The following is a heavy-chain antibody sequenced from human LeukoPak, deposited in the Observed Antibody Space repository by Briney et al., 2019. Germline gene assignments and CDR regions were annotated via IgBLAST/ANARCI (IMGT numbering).Heavy chain of an antibody. Sequence: GRSLRLSCAASGFTFSSYGMHWVRQAPGKGLEWVAVISYDGSNKYYADSVKGRFTISRDNSKNTLYLQMNSLRAEDTAVYYTASGSYTVTPGYWGQGTLVTVSS. D-gene: IGHD4-17*01. CDR3: ASGSYTVTPGY. J-gene: IGHJ4*02. CDR1: GFTFSSYG. V-gene: IGHV3-30*03. CDR2: ISYDGSNK.